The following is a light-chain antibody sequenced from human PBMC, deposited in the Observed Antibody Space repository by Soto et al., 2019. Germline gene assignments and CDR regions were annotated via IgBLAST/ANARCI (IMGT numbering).Light chain of an antibody. J-gene: IGLJ1*01. CDR2: EVS. CDR3: SSYTSSSTLV. CDR1: SSDVGGYNY. Sequence: QSALTQPASVSGSPGQSITISCTGTSSDVGGYNYVSWYQQHPGKAPKLMIYEVSNRPSGVSNRFSGSKSGNTASLTLSGLQAEDEADYYCSSYTSSSTLVCGTGTKGTVL. V-gene: IGLV2-14*01.